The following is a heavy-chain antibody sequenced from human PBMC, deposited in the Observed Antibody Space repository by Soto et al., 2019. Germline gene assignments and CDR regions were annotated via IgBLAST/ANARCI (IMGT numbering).Heavy chain of an antibody. CDR1: GFTFSSYA. CDR2: ISYDGSNK. J-gene: IGHJ5*02. CDR3: ARDQESPTTRYNWFDP. V-gene: IGHV3-30-3*01. Sequence: GGSLRLSCAASGFTFSSYAMHWVRQAPGKGLEWVAAISYDGSNKYYADSVKGRFTISRDNSKNTLYLQMNSLRAEDTAVYYCARDQESPTTRYNWFDPWGQGTLVTVPS. D-gene: IGHD1-26*01.